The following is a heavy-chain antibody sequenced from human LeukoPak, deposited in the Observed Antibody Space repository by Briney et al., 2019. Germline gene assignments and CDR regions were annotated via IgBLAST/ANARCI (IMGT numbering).Heavy chain of an antibody. D-gene: IGHD1-7*01. Sequence: GESLKICCKASGYTSTTYWIGWVRQMPGRGLEWMGIIYHGDSDTRYSPSFQGQVTISDDKPISTAYLQWSSLKASDTAIYYCARNGNYLDAFNIWGQGTMVTVSS. CDR2: IYHGDSDT. CDR1: GYTSTTYW. J-gene: IGHJ3*02. CDR3: ARNGNYLDAFNI. V-gene: IGHV5-51*01.